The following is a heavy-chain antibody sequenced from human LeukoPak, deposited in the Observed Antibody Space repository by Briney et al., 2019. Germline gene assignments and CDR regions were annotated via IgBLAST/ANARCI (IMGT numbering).Heavy chain of an antibody. CDR1: GNSISSGYY. V-gene: IGHV4-38-2*02. CDR3: ARDSPDGSGWYDVGENWFDP. CDR2: VYDSGST. Sequence: ETLSLTCTVSGNSISSGYYWGWIRQPPGKGLEWIGSVYDSGSTYYNPSLKSRVTISVDTSKNQFSLKLSSVTAADTAVYYCARDSPDGSGWYDVGENWFDPWGQGTLVTVSS. D-gene: IGHD6-19*01. J-gene: IGHJ5*02.